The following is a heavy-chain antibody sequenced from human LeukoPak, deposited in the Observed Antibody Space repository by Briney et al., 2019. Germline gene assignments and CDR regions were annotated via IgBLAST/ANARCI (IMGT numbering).Heavy chain of an antibody. Sequence: GGSLRLSCAASGFTFSNYAMTWVRQAPGKGLEWVSTIVGSGATTYYADSVKGRFTISRDNSKNTLYLQMNSLRAEDTAVYYCARGSTHAFGLWGQGTMVTVSS. D-gene: IGHD6-6*01. J-gene: IGHJ3*01. CDR3: ARGSTHAFGL. CDR2: IVGSGATT. V-gene: IGHV3-23*01. CDR1: GFTFSNYA.